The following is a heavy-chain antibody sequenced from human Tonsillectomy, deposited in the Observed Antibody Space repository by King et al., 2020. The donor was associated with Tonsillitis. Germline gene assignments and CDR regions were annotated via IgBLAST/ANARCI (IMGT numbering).Heavy chain of an antibody. J-gene: IGHJ6*03. Sequence: VQLVESGGAVIQPGGSLRLSCAASGFIFDDYTIHWVRQRPGEGLEWVSSCNWEGNMASYSDSVKGRFTISRDNDQDSLFLQMDSLRVEDTALYYCAKAGHFFFDMDVWGKGTMVTVSS. CDR1: GFIFDDYT. CDR2: CNWEGNMA. CDR3: AKAGHFFFDMDV. V-gene: IGHV3-43*01. D-gene: IGHD7-27*01.